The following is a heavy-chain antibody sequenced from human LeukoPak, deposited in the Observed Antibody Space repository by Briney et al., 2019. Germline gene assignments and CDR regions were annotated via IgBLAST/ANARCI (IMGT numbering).Heavy chain of an antibody. CDR1: GGSISSYY. Sequence: SETLSLTCTVSGGSISSYYWSWIRQPLGKGLEWIGYIYYSGSTNYNPSLKSRVTISVDTSKNQFSLKLSSVTAADTAVYYCARGDPGRGWFDPWGQGTLVTVSS. CDR2: IYYSGST. J-gene: IGHJ5*02. CDR3: ARGDPGRGWFDP. V-gene: IGHV4-59*01.